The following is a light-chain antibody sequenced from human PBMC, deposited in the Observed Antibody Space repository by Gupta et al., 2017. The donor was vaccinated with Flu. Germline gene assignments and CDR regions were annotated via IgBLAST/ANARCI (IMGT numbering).Light chain of an antibody. J-gene: IGKJ5*01. CDR2: AAS. V-gene: IGKV1-9*01. CDR1: KGISSY. Sequence: DTQLTQSSSFLSASVGDRVTITCPASKGISSYLAWDQQKPETAPKLLVYAASALQSGGPSRFSCSGCGSGFTLTISILQPEDFATYYCQQLNSDPMGTFGQGTRVEI. CDR3: QQLNSDPMGT.